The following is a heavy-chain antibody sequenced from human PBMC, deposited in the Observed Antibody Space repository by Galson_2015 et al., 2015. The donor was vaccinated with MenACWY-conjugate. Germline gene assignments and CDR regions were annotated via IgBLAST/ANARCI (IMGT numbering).Heavy chain of an antibody. CDR2: ISSSSSYI. J-gene: IGHJ5*02. CDR1: GFTFSSYS. CDR3: ARASRAAANWFDP. Sequence: SLRLSCAASGFTFSSYSMNWVRQAPGKGLEWVSSISSSSSYIYYADSVKGRFTISRDNAKNLLYLQMNSLRAEDTAVYYCARASRAAANWFDPWGQGTLVTVSS. V-gene: IGHV3-21*01. D-gene: IGHD6-13*01.